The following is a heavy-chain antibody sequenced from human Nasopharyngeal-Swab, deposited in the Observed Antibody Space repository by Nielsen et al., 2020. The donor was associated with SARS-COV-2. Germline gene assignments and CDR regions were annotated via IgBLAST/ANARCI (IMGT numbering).Heavy chain of an antibody. V-gene: IGHV3-30-3*01. CDR3: ARDWIWGRMVETDGIDY. D-gene: IGHD3-16*01. J-gene: IGHJ4*02. Sequence: GESLKISCAASGFTFSSYAMHWVRQAPGKGLEWVAVISYDGSNKYYADSVKGRFTIFRDNSKNTLYLQMNSLRAEDTAVYYCARDWIWGRMVETDGIDYWGQGTLVTVSS. CDR1: GFTFSSYA. CDR2: ISYDGSNK.